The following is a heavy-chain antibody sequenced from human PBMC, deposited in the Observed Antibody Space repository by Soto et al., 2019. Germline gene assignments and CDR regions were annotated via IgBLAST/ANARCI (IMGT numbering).Heavy chain of an antibody. CDR1: AASFSKYY. CDR2: IYFNGNT. D-gene: IGHD3-16*01. V-gene: IGHV4-59*01. Sequence: PSETLSLTCTVSAASFSKYYWTWIRQSPGKGLEWIGYIYFNGNTNYNPSLKRRVTMSIDTSKKQFSLNLSSVTAADTAVYYCASVTFGGIVLAHLGQGALVTVSS. CDR3: ASVTFGGIVLAH. J-gene: IGHJ4*02.